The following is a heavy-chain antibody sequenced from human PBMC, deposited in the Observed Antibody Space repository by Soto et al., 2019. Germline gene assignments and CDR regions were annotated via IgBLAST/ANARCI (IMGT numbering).Heavy chain of an antibody. V-gene: IGHV1-18*01. CDR2: TSAYNGNT. D-gene: IGHD3-9*01. Sequence: QVQLVQSGAEVKKPGASVKVSCKASGYTFTSCGISWVRQTAGQGLEWMGWTSAYNGNTNYAQKLQGRVTMTTDTSTSTAYMELRSLRSDDTAVYYCARSAYYDILTGYYNVMGYWGQGTLVTVSS. J-gene: IGHJ4*02. CDR1: GYTFTSCG. CDR3: ARSAYYDILTGYYNVMGY.